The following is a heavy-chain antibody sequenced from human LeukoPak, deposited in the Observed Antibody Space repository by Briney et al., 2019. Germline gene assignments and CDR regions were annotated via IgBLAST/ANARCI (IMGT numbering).Heavy chain of an antibody. CDR2: TYYRSKWYN. CDR3: ARAGRVVVAGTTSVRFDH. CDR1: GDSVSSNSAA. J-gene: IGHJ4*02. D-gene: IGHD6-19*01. Sequence: SQTLSLTCAISGDSVSSNSAARNWIRQSPSRGLEWLGRTYYRSKWYNDYAVSVKSRITINPDTSKNQFSLQLNSVTPEDTAVYYCARAGRVVVAGTTSVRFDHWGQGTLVTVSS. V-gene: IGHV6-1*01.